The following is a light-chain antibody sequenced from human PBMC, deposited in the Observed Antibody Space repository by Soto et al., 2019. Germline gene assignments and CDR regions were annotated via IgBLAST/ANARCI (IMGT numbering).Light chain of an antibody. CDR3: QQYDRYPRT. CDR2: KAS. J-gene: IGKJ1*01. Sequence: DIQMTQAPSTLSASVGDRVTITCRASQRSSNWLAWYQQKPGKAPKLLIYKASSLESGVPSRLSGSGSGTEFTLSLSSLQPDDFATYYCQQYDRYPRTFGQGTKVEIK. CDR1: QRSSNW. V-gene: IGKV1-5*03.